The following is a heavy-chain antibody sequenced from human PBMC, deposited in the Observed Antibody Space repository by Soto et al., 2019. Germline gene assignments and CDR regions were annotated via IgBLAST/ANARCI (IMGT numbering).Heavy chain of an antibody. V-gene: IGHV1-18*01. CDR2: IRAYNGNT. CDR3: ARDHPNCSGGSCYSAGYYYYGMDV. Sequence: ASVKVSCKASGYTFTSYGISWVRQAPGQGIEWIRWIRAYNGNTNYAQKLQGRVTMTTDTSTSTAYMELRSLRSDDTAVYYCARDHPNCSGGSCYSAGYYYYGMDVWGQGTTVTVSS. CDR1: GYTFTSYG. J-gene: IGHJ6*02. D-gene: IGHD2-15*01.